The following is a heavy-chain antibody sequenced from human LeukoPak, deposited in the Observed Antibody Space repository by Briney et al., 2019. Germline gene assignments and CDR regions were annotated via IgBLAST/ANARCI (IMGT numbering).Heavy chain of an antibody. CDR2: IWYDGSNK. V-gene: IGHV3-33*08. CDR1: EFTFSSYE. D-gene: IGHD6-13*01. J-gene: IGHJ4*02. Sequence: GGSLRLSCAASEFTFSSYEMNWVRQAPGKGLEWVAVIWYDGSNKYYADSVKGRFTISRDNSKNTLYLQMNSLRAEDTAVYYCARDSAAAASFDYWGQGTLVTVSS. CDR3: ARDSAAAASFDY.